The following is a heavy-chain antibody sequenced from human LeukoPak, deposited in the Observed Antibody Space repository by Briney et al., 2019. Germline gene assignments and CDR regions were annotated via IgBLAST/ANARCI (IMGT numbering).Heavy chain of an antibody. D-gene: IGHD3-10*01. V-gene: IGHV3-21*01. J-gene: IGHJ6*03. CDR3: ARVAYGSGSYYPDYYMDV. Sequence: PGESLRLSCAASGFTFSSYSMNWVRQAPGKGLEWVSSISSSSSYIYYADSVKGRFTISRDNAKNSLYLQMNSLRAEDTAVYYCARVAYGSGSYYPDYYMDVWGKGTTVTVSS. CDR1: GFTFSSYS. CDR2: ISSSSSYI.